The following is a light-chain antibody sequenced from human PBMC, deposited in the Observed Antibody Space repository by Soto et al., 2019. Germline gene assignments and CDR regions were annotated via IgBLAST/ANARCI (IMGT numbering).Light chain of an antibody. J-gene: IGKJ5*01. Sequence: ERVMTQTPATLSVSPGERATRSCRSSQSVSSNLAWYQHKPGQAPRLLIYGVSTRASGIPARFSGSGSGTEFTLTISSLQSEDFAVYYCQQYNNLPPITFGQGTRLEIK. CDR1: QSVSSN. CDR2: GVS. V-gene: IGKV3D-15*01. CDR3: QQYNNLPPIT.